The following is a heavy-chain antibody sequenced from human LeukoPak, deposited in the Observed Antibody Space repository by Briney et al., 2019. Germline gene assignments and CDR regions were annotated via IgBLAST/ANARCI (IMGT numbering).Heavy chain of an antibody. J-gene: IGHJ1*01. CDR1: GFTFSSYA. D-gene: IGHD2-2*01. V-gene: IGHV3-30-3*01. CDR2: ISYDGSNK. CDR3: ARGYCSSTSCSLRH. Sequence: PGGSLRLSCAASGFTFSSYAMHWVRQAPGKGLERVAVISYDGSNKYYADSVKGRFTISRDNSKNTLYLQMNSLRAEDTAVYYCARGYCSSTSCSLRHWGQGTLVTVSS.